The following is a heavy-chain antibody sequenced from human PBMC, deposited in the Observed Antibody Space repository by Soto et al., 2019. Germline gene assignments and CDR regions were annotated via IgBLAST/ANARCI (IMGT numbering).Heavy chain of an antibody. V-gene: IGHV4-39*01. Sequence: SETLSLTCSVSGVSISNTSYYWGWIRQPPGKGLEWVGTIYFSGSTFYNPSLKSRLTISIDTSKNQFSLRLSSVTAADTAVYYCARHGSYWGQGTLVTVSS. CDR2: IYFSGST. J-gene: IGHJ4*02. CDR3: ARHGSY. CDR1: GVSISNTSYY.